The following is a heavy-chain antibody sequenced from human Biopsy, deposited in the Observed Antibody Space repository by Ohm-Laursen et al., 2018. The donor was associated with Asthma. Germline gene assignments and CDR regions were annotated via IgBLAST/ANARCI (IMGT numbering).Heavy chain of an antibody. J-gene: IGHJ6*02. V-gene: IGHV1-69*01. D-gene: IGHD3-3*01. Sequence: SSVKASCKSSGGALNNYAINWVRQAPGQGLEWMGGISPIFGSIKYAQKFQDRVTISEDVFRNTVHLELSSLRSEDTAVLYCAKARCYYFYCDMEVWGQGTTVTVSS. CDR3: AKARCYYFYCDMEV. CDR2: ISPIFGSI. CDR1: GGALNNYA.